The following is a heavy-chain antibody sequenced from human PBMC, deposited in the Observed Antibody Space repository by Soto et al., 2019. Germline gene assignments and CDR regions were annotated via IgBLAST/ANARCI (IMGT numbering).Heavy chain of an antibody. CDR3: AKDRLGIAYYYGMDV. Sequence: LRLSCAASGFTFSSYGMHWVRQAPGKGLEWVAVISYDGSNKYYADSVKGRFTISRDNSKNTLYLQMNSLRAEDTAVYYCAKDRLGIAYYYGMDVWGQGTTVTVS. CDR1: GFTFSSYG. V-gene: IGHV3-30*18. J-gene: IGHJ6*02. D-gene: IGHD2-21*01. CDR2: ISYDGSNK.